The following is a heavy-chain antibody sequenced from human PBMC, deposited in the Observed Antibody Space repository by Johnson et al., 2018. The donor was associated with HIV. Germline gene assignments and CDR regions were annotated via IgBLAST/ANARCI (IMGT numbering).Heavy chain of an antibody. V-gene: IGHV3-30*18. D-gene: IGHD1-26*01. Sequence: QVQLVESGGGVVQPGRSLRLSCAASGFTFSSYGMHWVRQAPGKGLEWVAVIAYDGRNKYDADSVKGRFTISRDNSKNTLYLQMNSLRAEDTAVYYCAKDMGGDRNAFDIWGQGTMVTVSS. CDR1: GFTFSSYG. CDR2: IAYDGRNK. CDR3: AKDMGGDRNAFDI. J-gene: IGHJ3*02.